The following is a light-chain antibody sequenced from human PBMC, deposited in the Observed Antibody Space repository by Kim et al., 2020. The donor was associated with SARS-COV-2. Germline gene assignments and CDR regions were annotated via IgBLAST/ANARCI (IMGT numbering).Light chain of an antibody. CDR3: SSYTSSSTLA. V-gene: IGLV2-14*03. CDR1: SSDVGGYNH. CDR2: DVS. Sequence: GQSITTSSPGTSSDVGGYNHVSWYQHHHGKAPKLMISDVSNRPSGVSNRFSGSESGNTTSLTISGLQAEDEADYSCSSYTSSSTLAFGGGTQLTVL. J-gene: IGLJ2*01.